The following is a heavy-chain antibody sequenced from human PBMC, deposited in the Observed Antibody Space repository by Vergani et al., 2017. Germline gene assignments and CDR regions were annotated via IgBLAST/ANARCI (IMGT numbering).Heavy chain of an antibody. V-gene: IGHV4-61*10. CDR2: IYYSGST. D-gene: IGHD1-1*01. CDR3: AGDTTGALDY. Sequence: QVQLQESGPGLVKPSETLSLTCTVSGGSVSSGSYYWSWIRQPAGKGLEWIGYIYYSGSTNYNPSLKSRVTISVDTSKNQFSLKLSSVTAADTAVYYCAGDTTGALDYWGQGTLVTVSS. J-gene: IGHJ4*02. CDR1: GGSVSSGSYY.